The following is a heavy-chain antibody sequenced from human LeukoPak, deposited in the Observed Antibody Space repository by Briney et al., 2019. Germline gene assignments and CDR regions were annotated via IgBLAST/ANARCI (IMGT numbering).Heavy chain of an antibody. CDR1: GFTFSSYS. CDR2: ISRSSSTI. J-gene: IGHJ4*02. V-gene: IGHV3-48*02. D-gene: IGHD3-10*01. Sequence: PGGSLRLSCAAAGFTFSSYSMNWVRQAPGEGLEWVSYISRSSSTIYYADSVKGRFTISRDNAKNSLHLQMNSLRDEDTAVYYCARPHSGHLFDYWGQGTLVTVSS. CDR3: ARPHSGHLFDY.